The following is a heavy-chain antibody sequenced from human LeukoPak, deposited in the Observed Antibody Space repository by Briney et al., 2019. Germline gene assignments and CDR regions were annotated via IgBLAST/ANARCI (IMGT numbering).Heavy chain of an antibody. CDR2: INHSGST. CDR1: GGSFSGYY. Sequence: PSETLSLTCVVYGGSFSGYYWSWIRQPPGKGLEWIGEINHSGSTNYNPSLKSRVTISVDTSKNQFSLKLSSVTAADTAVYYCACRRGYCSGGSCYRGRFDPWGQGTLVTVSS. J-gene: IGHJ5*02. V-gene: IGHV4-34*01. CDR3: ACRRGYCSGGSCYRGRFDP. D-gene: IGHD2-15*01.